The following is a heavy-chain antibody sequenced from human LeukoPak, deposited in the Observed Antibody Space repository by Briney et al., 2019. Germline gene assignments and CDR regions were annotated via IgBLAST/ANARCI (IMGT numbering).Heavy chain of an antibody. CDR1: GFTFDDYG. CDR3: ARGTMFPYYFDY. D-gene: IGHD3-10*02. V-gene: IGHV3-21*01. J-gene: IGHJ4*02. Sequence: GGSLRLSCAASGFTFDDYGMSWVRQAPGKGLEWVSSISISSSYIYYADSVKGRFTMSRDNAKNSLYLQVNSLRAEDTAVYYCARGTMFPYYFDYWGQGTLVTGSS. CDR2: ISISSSYI.